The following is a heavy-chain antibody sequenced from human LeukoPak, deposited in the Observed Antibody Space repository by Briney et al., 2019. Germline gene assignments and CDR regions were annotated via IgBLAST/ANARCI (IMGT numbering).Heavy chain of an antibody. CDR1: GGTFSSYA. D-gene: IGHD2-2*01. V-gene: IGHV1-69*05. CDR3: ASGGWSLVVPAAMADYYYYMDV. J-gene: IGHJ6*03. CDR2: IIPIFGTA. Sequence: ASVKVSCKASGGTFSSYAISWVRQAPGQGLEWMGGIIPIFGTANYAQKFQGRVTITTDESTSIAYMELGSLRSEDTAVYYCASGGWSLVVPAAMADYYYYMDVWGKGTTVTVSS.